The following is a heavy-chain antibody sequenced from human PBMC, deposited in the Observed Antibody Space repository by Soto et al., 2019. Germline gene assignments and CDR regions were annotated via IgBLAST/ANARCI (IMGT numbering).Heavy chain of an antibody. Sequence: PGESLKISCKASGYSFTTYWLGWVRQMPGKGLEWMGVIDPGDSDTRYSPSFQGQVTISADKSISTAYLQWSSLKASDTAMYYCARPRSSSRNYYGMDVWGQGTTVTVSS. J-gene: IGHJ6*02. CDR2: IDPGDSDT. V-gene: IGHV5-51*01. D-gene: IGHD6-13*01. CDR3: ARPRSSSRNYYGMDV. CDR1: GYSFTTYW.